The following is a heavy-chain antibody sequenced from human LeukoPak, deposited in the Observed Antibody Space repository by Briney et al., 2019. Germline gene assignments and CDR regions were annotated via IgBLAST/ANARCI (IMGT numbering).Heavy chain of an antibody. CDR2: MNPNSGNK. V-gene: IGHV1-8*01. J-gene: IGHJ5*01. CDR1: GYTFTSSD. Sequence: ASVKVSCKPSGYTFTSSDINWVRQAPRQGLEWMGWMNPNSGNKDYEQKFQGRVTMTRNTSISPAYMELSSLRSEGTAGYYCSRAVPGPAPASHRFDSWGQGTLVTVSS. CDR3: SRAVPGPAPASHRFDS.